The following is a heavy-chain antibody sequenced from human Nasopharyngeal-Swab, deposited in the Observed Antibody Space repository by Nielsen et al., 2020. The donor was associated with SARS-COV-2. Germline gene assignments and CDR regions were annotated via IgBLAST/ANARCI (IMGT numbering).Heavy chain of an antibody. CDR3: ARDRYSSGLFDY. D-gene: IGHD6-19*01. CDR2: ISDSGGTT. CDR1: GFTFSTYA. V-gene: IGHV3-23*01. Sequence: GGSLRLSCAASGFTFSTYAMSWVRQAPGKGLEWVSDISDSGGTTYYADSVKGRFTISRDNSKNTLYLQMNSLRAEDTAVYYCARDRYSSGLFDYWGQGTLVTVSS. J-gene: IGHJ4*02.